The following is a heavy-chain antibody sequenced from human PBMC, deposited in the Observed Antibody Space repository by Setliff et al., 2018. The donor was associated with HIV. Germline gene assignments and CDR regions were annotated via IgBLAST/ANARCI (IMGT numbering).Heavy chain of an antibody. V-gene: IGHV1-69*13. CDR3: ARGPMVVVIKGDDAFDI. CDR2: IIPIFGTA. D-gene: IGHD3-22*01. Sequence: SVKVSCKASGGTFSSYAISWVRQAPGQGLEWMGGIIPIFGTANYAQKFQGRVTITADESTSTAYMELSSLRSEDTAVYYCARGPMVVVIKGDDAFDIWGQGTMVT. CDR1: GGTFSSYA. J-gene: IGHJ3*02.